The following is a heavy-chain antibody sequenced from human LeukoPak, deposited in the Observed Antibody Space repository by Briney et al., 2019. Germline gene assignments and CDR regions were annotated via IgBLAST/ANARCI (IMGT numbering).Heavy chain of an antibody. Sequence: GGSLRLSCAASGFSFSSYGMHWVRQAPGKGLEWVAVISYDGTNKDYADSVKGRFTISRDNSKNTLFLQMNSQRTEDTAVYYCAKDRGWNGAFDHWGQGTLVTASS. V-gene: IGHV3-30*18. CDR1: GFSFSSYG. J-gene: IGHJ4*02. CDR3: AKDRGWNGAFDH. D-gene: IGHD1-1*01. CDR2: ISYDGTNK.